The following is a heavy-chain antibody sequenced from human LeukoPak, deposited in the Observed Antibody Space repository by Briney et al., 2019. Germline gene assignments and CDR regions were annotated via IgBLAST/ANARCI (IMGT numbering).Heavy chain of an antibody. CDR3: ARVTPLRPWLYSNLHHFDY. D-gene: IGHD4-11*01. V-gene: IGHV4-34*01. J-gene: IGHJ4*02. CDR1: GGSFSGYY. CDR2: INHSGST. Sequence: SETLSLTCAVYGGSFSGYYWSWIRQPPGKGLEWIGEINHSGSTNYNPSLKSRVTISVDTSKNQFSLKLSSVTAADTAVYYCARVTPLRPWLYSNLHHFDYWGQGTLVTVSS.